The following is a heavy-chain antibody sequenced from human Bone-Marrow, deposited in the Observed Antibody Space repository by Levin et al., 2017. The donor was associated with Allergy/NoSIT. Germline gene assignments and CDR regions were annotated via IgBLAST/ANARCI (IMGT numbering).Heavy chain of an antibody. V-gene: IGHV3-48*03. Sequence: PAGGSLRLSCAASGFNLKSFEMNWVRQAPGKGPEWVSYISGGSDLIRYRESVKGRFTVSRDNAKNSVYLQMNDLTVEDTALYYCAKGRFERGYVHIDDWGPGTLVTVSS. CDR1: GFNLKSFE. CDR3: AKGRFERGYVHIDD. CDR2: ISGGSDLI. J-gene: IGHJ4*02. D-gene: IGHD2-2*01.